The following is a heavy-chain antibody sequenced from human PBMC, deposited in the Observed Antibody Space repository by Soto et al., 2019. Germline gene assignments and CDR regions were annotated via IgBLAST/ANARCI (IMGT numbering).Heavy chain of an antibody. Sequence: EVQLVESGGGLVQPGRSLRLSCTASGFTFDDYALHWVRQAPGKGLEWVSGITWNSDRVDYADSVKGRFTISRDNARNSLYRQMNSLSAEDTALYFCGKGLSIAAIDYWGQGTLVTVSS. J-gene: IGHJ4*02. CDR3: GKGLSIAAIDY. V-gene: IGHV3-9*01. CDR1: GFTFDDYA. CDR2: ITWNSDRV. D-gene: IGHD6-13*01.